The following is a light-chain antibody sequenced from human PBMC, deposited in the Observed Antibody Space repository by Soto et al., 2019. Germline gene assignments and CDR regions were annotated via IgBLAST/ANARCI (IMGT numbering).Light chain of an antibody. CDR1: QSVSSSY. Sequence: EIVLTQSPGTLSLSPGERATLSCRASQSVSSSYLAWYQQKPGQAPRLLIYGASSRATGIPDRFSGSGSGTDFTLTIRRLEPEDFAVYSCQQYGRTFGQGTKVEIK. CDR2: GAS. J-gene: IGKJ1*01. CDR3: QQYGRT. V-gene: IGKV3-20*01.